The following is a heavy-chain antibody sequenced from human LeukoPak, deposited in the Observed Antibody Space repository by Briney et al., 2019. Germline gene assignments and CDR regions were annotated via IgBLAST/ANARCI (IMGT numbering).Heavy chain of an antibody. D-gene: IGHD3-22*01. J-gene: IGHJ5*02. Sequence: PSETLSLTCTVSGGSISSYYWSWIRQPPGKGLEWIGYIYYSGSTNYKPSLKSRVTISVDTSKNQFSLKLSSVTAADTAVYYCARHNTMIVMRRWFDPWGQGTLVTVSS. CDR2: IYYSGST. CDR3: ARHNTMIVMRRWFDP. V-gene: IGHV4-59*08. CDR1: GGSISSYY.